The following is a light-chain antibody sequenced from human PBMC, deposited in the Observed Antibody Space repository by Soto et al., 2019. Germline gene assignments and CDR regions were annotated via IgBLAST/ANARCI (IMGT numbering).Light chain of an antibody. V-gene: IGKV1D-12*01. J-gene: IGKJ4*01. CDR1: QGISTW. Sequence: DIQMTQSPSSVSASVGDRVTITCRASQGISTWLAWYQQKPGKAPQLMIYAESNLQSGVPARFSGSRSGTDFTLTISSLQPEDFATYYCQQSNSFPLTFGGGTKVGIK. CDR2: AES. CDR3: QQSNSFPLT.